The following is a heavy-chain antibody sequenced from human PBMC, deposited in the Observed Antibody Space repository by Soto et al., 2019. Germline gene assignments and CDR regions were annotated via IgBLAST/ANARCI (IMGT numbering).Heavy chain of an antibody. J-gene: IGHJ6*02. CDR1: GFTFSSYA. CDR3: AKDGEGEYYDFWSGYLYYYYGMDV. Sequence: EVQLLESGGGLVQPGGSLRLSCAASGFTFSSYAMSWVRQAPGKGLEWVSAISGSGGSTYYADSVKGRFTISRDNSKNTLYLQMNSLRAEDTAVYYCAKDGEGEYYDFWSGYLYYYYGMDVWGQGTTVTVSS. V-gene: IGHV3-23*01. D-gene: IGHD3-3*01. CDR2: ISGSGGST.